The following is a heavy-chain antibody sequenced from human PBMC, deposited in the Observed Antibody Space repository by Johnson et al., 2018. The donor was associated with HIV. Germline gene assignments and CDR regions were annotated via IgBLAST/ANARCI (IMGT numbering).Heavy chain of an antibody. V-gene: IGHV3-7*05. D-gene: IGHD3-10*01. CDR3: ARDPGSSAFDI. J-gene: IGHJ3*02. CDR1: AFTFSSTW. CDR2: INQDGSVR. Sequence: VQLVESGGGLVQPGESLRLSCAASAFTFSSTWMSWVRQAPGKGLEFVANINQDGSVRNYVDSVKGRFTISRDNTKTSLYLQMNSLRAEDTAVYYCARDPGSSAFDIWGQGTMVTVSS.